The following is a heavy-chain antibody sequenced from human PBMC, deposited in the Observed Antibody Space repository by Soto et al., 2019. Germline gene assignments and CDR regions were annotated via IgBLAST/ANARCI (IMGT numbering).Heavy chain of an antibody. CDR3: AKDGGLEYQLVLYYYYGMDV. Sequence: GGSLRLSCAASGFTFSSYGMHWVRQAPGKGLEWVAVISYDGSNKYYADSVKGRFTISRDNSKNTLYLQMNSLRAEDTAVYYCAKDGGLEYQLVLYYYYGMDVWGQGTTVTVSS. CDR1: GFTFSSYG. D-gene: IGHD2-2*01. CDR2: ISYDGSNK. V-gene: IGHV3-30*18. J-gene: IGHJ6*02.